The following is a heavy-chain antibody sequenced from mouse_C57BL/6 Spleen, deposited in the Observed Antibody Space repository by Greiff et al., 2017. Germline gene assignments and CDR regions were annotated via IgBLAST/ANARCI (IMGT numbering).Heavy chain of an antibody. D-gene: IGHD2-4*01. Sequence: LMESGGGLVKPGGSLKLSCAASGFTFSSYAMSWVRQTPEKRLEWVATISDGGSYTYYPDNVKGRFTISRDNAKNNLYLQMSHLKSEDTAMYYCARDGDYRNYYAMDYWGQGTSVTVSS. CDR3: ARDGDYRNYYAMDY. CDR2: ISDGGSYT. J-gene: IGHJ4*01. V-gene: IGHV5-4*01. CDR1: GFTFSSYA.